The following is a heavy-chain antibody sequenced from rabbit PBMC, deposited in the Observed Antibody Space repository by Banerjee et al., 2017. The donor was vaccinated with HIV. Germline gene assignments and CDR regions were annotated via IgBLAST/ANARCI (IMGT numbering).Heavy chain of an antibody. V-gene: IGHV1S45*01. Sequence: QEQLEESGGDLVKPEGSLTLTCTASGFSFSSSYWICWVRQAPGKGLEWIGCIYAGSGGTTYYASWAKGRFTISKTSSTTVTLQMTSLTAADTATYFCARDSSYVGVNWLDLWGQGTLVTVS. J-gene: IGHJ5*01. CDR2: IYAGSGGTT. CDR3: ARDSSYVGVNWLDL. D-gene: IGHD8-1*01. CDR1: GFSFSSSYW.